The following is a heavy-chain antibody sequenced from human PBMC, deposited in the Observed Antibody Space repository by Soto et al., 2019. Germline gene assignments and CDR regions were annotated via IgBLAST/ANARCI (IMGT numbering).Heavy chain of an antibody. CDR1: GGSVSSGSYY. D-gene: IGHD6-19*01. CDR3: ARVREIWLDFDY. Sequence: QVQLQESGPGLVKPSETLSLTCTVSGGSVSSGSYYWSWIRQPPGKGLEWIGYIYYSGSTNYNPSLKSRVTISVATSKNQFSLKLSSVTAADTAVYYCARVREIWLDFDYWGQGTLVTVSS. J-gene: IGHJ4*02. CDR2: IYYSGST. V-gene: IGHV4-61*01.